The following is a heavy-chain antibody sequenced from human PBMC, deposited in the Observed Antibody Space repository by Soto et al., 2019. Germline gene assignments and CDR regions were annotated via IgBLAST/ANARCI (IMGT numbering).Heavy chain of an antibody. CDR2: IYYSGST. J-gene: IGHJ4*02. CDR3: ARGGSIDDFWSGYYGY. CDR1: GGSISSGGYY. D-gene: IGHD3-3*01. Sequence: QVQLQESGPGLVKPSQTLSLTCTVSGGSISSGGYYWSWIRQHPGKGLEWIGYIYYSGSTYYNPSLKSLVTISVDTSKDQFSLKMSSVTAADAAVYYCARGGSIDDFWSGYYGYWGQGTLVTVSS. V-gene: IGHV4-31*01.